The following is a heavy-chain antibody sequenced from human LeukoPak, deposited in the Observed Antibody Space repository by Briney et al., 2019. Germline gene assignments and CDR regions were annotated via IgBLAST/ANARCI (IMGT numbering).Heavy chain of an antibody. J-gene: IGHJ5*01. D-gene: IGHD1-7*01. CDR3: AREQKITGTTWQYNWLDS. CDR2: MDSGGRT. V-gene: IGHV3-53*01. CDR1: GFTVSSSY. Sequence: GGSLRLSCAASGFTVSSSYMSWVRQAPGKGLECVSVMDSGGRTYYADSVKGRFTISRDNSKNTLYLQMNSLRAEDTAVYYCAREQKITGTTWQYNWLDSWGQGTLVTVSS.